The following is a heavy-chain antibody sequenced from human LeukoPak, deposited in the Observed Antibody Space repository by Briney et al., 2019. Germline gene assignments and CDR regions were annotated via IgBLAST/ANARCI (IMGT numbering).Heavy chain of an antibody. D-gene: IGHD3-10*01. Sequence: SETLSLTCTVSGGSISSYYWSWIRQPPGKGLEWIGYIYYSGSTNYNPSLKSRVTISVDTSKNQFSLKLSSVTAADTAVYYCARTRGANYYYYYYMDVWGKGTTVTVSS. J-gene: IGHJ6*03. CDR1: GGSISSYY. CDR2: IYYSGST. CDR3: ARTRGANYYYYYYMDV. V-gene: IGHV4-59*01.